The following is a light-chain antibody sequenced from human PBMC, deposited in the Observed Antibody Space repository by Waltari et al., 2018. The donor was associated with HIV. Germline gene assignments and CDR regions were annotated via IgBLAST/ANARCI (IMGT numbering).Light chain of an antibody. V-gene: IGLV2-14*01. CDR3: SSYTTSSTLGGV. Sequence: QSALTQPASVSGSPGQSSTIPCTATSSDVGGYNYVSWYQQHPGKAPKLMIYEVSNRPSGVSNRFSGSKSGNTASLTISGLQAEDEADYYCSSYTTSSTLGGVFGTGTKVTVL. CDR2: EVS. CDR1: SSDVGGYNY. J-gene: IGLJ1*01.